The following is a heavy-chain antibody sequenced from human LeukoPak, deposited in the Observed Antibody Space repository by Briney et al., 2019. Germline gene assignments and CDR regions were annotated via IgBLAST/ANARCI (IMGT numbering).Heavy chain of an antibody. CDR1: GFTFSSYG. CDR3: ARERMDYYDSSGYPGAFDI. Sequence: GGSLRLSCAASGFTFSSYGMHWVRQAPGKGLEWVAVIWYDGSNKYYADSVKGRFTISRDNSKNTLYLQMNSLRAEDTAVYYCARERMDYYDSSGYPGAFDIWGQGTMVTVSS. J-gene: IGHJ3*02. V-gene: IGHV3-33*01. D-gene: IGHD3-22*01. CDR2: IWYDGSNK.